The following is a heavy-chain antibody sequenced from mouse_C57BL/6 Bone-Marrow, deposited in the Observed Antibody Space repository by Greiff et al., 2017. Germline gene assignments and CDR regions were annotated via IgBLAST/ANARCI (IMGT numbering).Heavy chain of an antibody. CDR2: IDPENGDT. J-gene: IGHJ1*03. CDR3: TTWGYDGGYFDV. Sequence: VQLQQSGAELVRPGASVKLSCTASGFNIKDDYMHWVKQRPEQGLEWIGWIDPENGDTEYASKFQGKATITADTSSNTAYLQLSSLTSEDTAVYYCTTWGYDGGYFDVWGTGTTVTVSS. CDR1: GFNIKDDY. V-gene: IGHV14-4*01. D-gene: IGHD2-2*01.